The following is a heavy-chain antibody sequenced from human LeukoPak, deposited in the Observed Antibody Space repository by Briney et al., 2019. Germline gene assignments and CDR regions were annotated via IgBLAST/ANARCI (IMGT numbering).Heavy chain of an antibody. Sequence: SQTLSLTCVVSGDSVSSKNGAWNWIRQSPSRGLEWLGRTYYRSKWYNDYAESMEGRMTISQDTSKNQYSLHLNSVTSDDTAVYYCARDFGTTGWHTFDYWGQGTLVTVSS. J-gene: IGHJ4*02. CDR3: ARDFGTTGWHTFDY. CDR1: GDSVSSKNGA. CDR2: TYYRSKWYN. V-gene: IGHV6-1*01. D-gene: IGHD6-19*01.